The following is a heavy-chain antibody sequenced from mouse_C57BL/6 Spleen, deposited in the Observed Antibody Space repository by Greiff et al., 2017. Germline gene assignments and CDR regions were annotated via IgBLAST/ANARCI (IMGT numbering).Heavy chain of an antibody. CDR1: GFSLTSYG. Sequence: QVQLQQSGPGLVQPSQSLSITCTVSGFSLTSYGVHWVRQSPGKGLEWLGVIWSGGSTDYNAAFISRLSISKDNSKSQVFFKMNSLQADDTAIYYCATNYYGSSTYFDVWGTGTTVTVSS. CDR3: ATNYYGSSTYFDV. V-gene: IGHV2-2*01. CDR2: IWSGGST. D-gene: IGHD1-1*01. J-gene: IGHJ1*03.